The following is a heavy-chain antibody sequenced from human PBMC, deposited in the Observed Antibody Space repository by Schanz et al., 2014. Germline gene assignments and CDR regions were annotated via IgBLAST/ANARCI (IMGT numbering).Heavy chain of an antibody. CDR3: ARELRLEYYFDY. J-gene: IGHJ4*02. V-gene: IGHV1-2*06. CDR1: GYTFTGYF. CDR2: INPKSGGT. Sequence: QVQLVQSGAEVKKPGASVKVSCKASGYTFTGYFMHWVRQAPGQGLEWVGRINPKSGGTNHAQKFQGRVTMTRDTSISTAYMELSSLRSDDTAVYYCARELRLEYYFDYWGQGTQVTVSS. D-gene: IGHD4-17*01.